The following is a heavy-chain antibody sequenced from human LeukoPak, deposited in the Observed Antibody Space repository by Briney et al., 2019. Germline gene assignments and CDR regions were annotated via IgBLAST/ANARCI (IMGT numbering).Heavy chain of an antibody. J-gene: IGHJ3*02. Sequence: SGPTLVNPTQTLTLTCTFSGFSLSTSGMCVSWIRQPPGKALEWLARIDWDDDKYYSTSLKTRLTISKDTSKNQVALTMTNMDPVDTATYYCARTTTVTTRDAFDIWGQGTMVTVSS. CDR2: IDWDDDK. CDR3: ARTTTVTTRDAFDI. V-gene: IGHV2-70*11. D-gene: IGHD4-17*01. CDR1: GFSLSTSGMC.